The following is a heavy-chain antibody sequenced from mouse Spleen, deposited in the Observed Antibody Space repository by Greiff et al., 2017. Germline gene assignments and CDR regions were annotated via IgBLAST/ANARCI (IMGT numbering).Heavy chain of an antibody. CDR3: TTLNAMDY. CDR1: GFNIKDDY. J-gene: IGHJ4*01. V-gene: IGHV14-4*01. CDR2: IDPENGDT. Sequence: VQLKQSGAELVRPGASVKLSCTASGFNIKDDYMHWVKQRPEQGLEWIGWIDPENGDTEYASKFQGKATITADTSSNTAYLQLSSLTSEDTAVYYCTTLNAMDYWGQGTSVTVSS.